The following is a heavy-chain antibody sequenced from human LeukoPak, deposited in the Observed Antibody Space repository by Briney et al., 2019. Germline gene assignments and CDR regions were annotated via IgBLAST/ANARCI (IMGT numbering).Heavy chain of an antibody. CDR3: ARDPGYCSGGSCQYYYYYYMDV. D-gene: IGHD2-15*01. V-gene: IGHV3-23*01. CDR1: GFTFSSYA. CDR2: ISGSGGST. Sequence: GGSLRLSCAASGFTFSSYAMSWVRQAPGKGLEWVSAISGSGGSTYYADSVKGRFTISRDNSKNTLYLQMNSLRAEDTAVYYCARDPGYCSGGSCQYYYYYYMDVWGKGTTVTVSS. J-gene: IGHJ6*03.